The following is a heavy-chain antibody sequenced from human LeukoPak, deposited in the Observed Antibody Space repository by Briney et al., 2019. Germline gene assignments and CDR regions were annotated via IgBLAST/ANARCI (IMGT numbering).Heavy chain of an antibody. V-gene: IGHV3-23*01. Sequence: GGSLRLSCTASGFTFTSYAMSWVRQAPGKGLEWVSTISGSGGNTYYADSVKGRFTISRDNPKNTVYPQMNSLRADDTALYYCAKEGFGDWGQGTLVTVSS. J-gene: IGHJ4*02. D-gene: IGHD3-10*01. CDR1: GFTFTSYA. CDR2: ISGSGGNT. CDR3: AKEGFGD.